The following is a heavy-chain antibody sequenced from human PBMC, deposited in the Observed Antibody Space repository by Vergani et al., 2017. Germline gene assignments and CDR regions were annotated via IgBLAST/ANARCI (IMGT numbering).Heavy chain of an antibody. CDR1: GYNFTSYW. D-gene: IGHD6-19*01. Sequence: EVQLVQSGAEVKKPGESLKISCKGSGYNFTSYWIGWVRQMPGKGLEWMGIIYPGDSDTRYSPSFQGQVTISADKSISTACLQWSSLKASDTAMSYCARHAYSSGWTRGRDAFDIWGQGTMVTVSS. V-gene: IGHV5-51*01. CDR2: IYPGDSDT. CDR3: ARHAYSSGWTRGRDAFDI. J-gene: IGHJ3*02.